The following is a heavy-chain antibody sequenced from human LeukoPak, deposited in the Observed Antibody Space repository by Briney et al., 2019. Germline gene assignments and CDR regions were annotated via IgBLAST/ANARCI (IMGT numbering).Heavy chain of an antibody. D-gene: IGHD2-2*01. CDR1: GGSISGYY. J-gene: IGHJ6*02. V-gene: IGHV4-59*01. CDR3: ARVPTDPSFSASYGMDV. Sequence: SETLSLTCTVSGGSISGYYWSWIRQPPGKGLEWIGYIYYSGSTNYNPSLKSRVTISVDTSKNQFSLKLSSVTAADTAVYYCARVPTDPSFSASYGMDVWGQGTTVTVSS. CDR2: IYYSGST.